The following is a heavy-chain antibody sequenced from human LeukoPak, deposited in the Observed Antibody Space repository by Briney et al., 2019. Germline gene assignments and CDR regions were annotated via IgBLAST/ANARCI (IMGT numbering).Heavy chain of an antibody. V-gene: IGHV3-30*18. CDR3: AKMFSDSS. Sequence: QPGRSLRLSCAASGFTFSSYGMHWVRQAPVKGLEWVAVISYDGSNKYYADSVKGRFTISRDNSKNTLYLQMNSLRAEDTAVYYCAKMFSDSSWGQGTLVTVSS. CDR1: GFTFSSYG. CDR2: ISYDGSNK. J-gene: IGHJ5*02. D-gene: IGHD2-21*01.